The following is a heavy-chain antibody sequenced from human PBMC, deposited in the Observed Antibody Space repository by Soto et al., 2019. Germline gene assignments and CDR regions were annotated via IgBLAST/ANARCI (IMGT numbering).Heavy chain of an antibody. CDR1: GGSISSTNW. V-gene: IGHV4-4*02. Sequence: QVQLQESGPGLVKPSGTLSLTCAVSGGSISSTNWWSWVRQPPGKGLEWIGEIYHSGSTNYNPALKSRATISVDKSKNQCSLKLTAVTAADTAVYYCARDRGIGAAGSWGQGTLVTVSS. CDR2: IYHSGST. D-gene: IGHD6-13*01. J-gene: IGHJ5*02. CDR3: ARDRGIGAAGS.